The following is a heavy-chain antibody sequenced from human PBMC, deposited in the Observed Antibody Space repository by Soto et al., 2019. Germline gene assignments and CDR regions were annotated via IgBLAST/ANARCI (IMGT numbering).Heavy chain of an antibody. Sequence: PSETLSLTCTASSVSISTYYWSWIRQPPGKWLEWIGYIYPRGDTEYNPSLKSRATLSVDTSKNQFSLKLSSMTAADTAVYYCARGWGLRSYDETGFFTKWFDPWGQGXLVTVYS. D-gene: IGHD2-21*01. J-gene: IGHJ5*02. CDR2: IYPRGDT. CDR3: ARGWGLRSYDETGFFTKWFDP. CDR1: SVSISTYY. V-gene: IGHV4-59*01.